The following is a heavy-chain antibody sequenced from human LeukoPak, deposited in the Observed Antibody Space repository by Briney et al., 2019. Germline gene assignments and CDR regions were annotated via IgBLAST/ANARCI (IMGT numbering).Heavy chain of an antibody. CDR2: INHSGST. V-gene: IGHV4-34*01. Sequence: PSETLSLTCAVYGGSFSGYYWSWIRQPPGKGLEWIGVINHSGSTNYNPSLKSRVTISVDTSKNQFSLKLSSVTAADTAVYYCARESDSSANWFDPWGQGTLVTVSS. D-gene: IGHD2-15*01. CDR1: GGSFSGYY. J-gene: IGHJ5*02. CDR3: ARESDSSANWFDP.